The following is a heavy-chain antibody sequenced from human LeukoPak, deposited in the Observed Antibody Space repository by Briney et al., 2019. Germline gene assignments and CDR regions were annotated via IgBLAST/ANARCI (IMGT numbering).Heavy chain of an antibody. CDR1: GFIVSDNH. Sequence: PRGSLRLSCAASGFIVSDNHMSWVRQAPGKGLEWVSIIYSGGTTFYADSVKSRFTISRDNFKNTLYLQMNSLSAEDTAMYYCARDRGIGMAATNDYWGQGTLVTVSS. D-gene: IGHD6-19*01. CDR3: ARDRGIGMAATNDY. V-gene: IGHV3-66*01. CDR2: IYSGGTT. J-gene: IGHJ4*02.